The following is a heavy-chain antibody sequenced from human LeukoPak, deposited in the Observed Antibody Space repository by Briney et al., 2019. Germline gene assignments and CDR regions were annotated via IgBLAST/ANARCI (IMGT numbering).Heavy chain of an antibody. D-gene: IGHD2-21*02. V-gene: IGHV4-31*03. CDR2: INYSGNT. CDR1: GGSISSGGYY. Sequence: NTSETLSLTCTVSGGSISSGGYYWSWIRQHPAKGLEWIGYINYSGNTYYNPSLKSRVTISVDTSKNQFSLKLSSVTAADTAVYYCAKDTRFGAVVTAIPDWGQGTLVTVSS. J-gene: IGHJ4*02. CDR3: AKDTRFGAVVTAIPD.